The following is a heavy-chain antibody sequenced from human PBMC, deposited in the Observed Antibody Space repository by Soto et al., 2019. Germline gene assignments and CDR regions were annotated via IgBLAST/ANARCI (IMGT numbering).Heavy chain of an antibody. Sequence: QVQLVQSGAEVKKPGASVKVSCKASGYTFTSYAMHWVRQAPGQRLEWMGWINAGNGNTKYSQKFQGRVTITRDTSASTAYMELSSLIAEDTAVYYCARDEDYWGQGTLVTVSS. CDR3: ARDEDY. V-gene: IGHV1-3*01. J-gene: IGHJ4*02. CDR1: GYTFTSYA. CDR2: INAGNGNT.